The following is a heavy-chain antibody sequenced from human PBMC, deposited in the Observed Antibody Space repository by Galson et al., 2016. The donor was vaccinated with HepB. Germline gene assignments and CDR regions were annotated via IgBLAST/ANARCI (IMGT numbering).Heavy chain of an antibody. CDR1: GYSFTSYW. V-gene: IGHV5-10-1*01. CDR3: ARLLNNYYDSSGYRSDAFDI. Sequence: QSGAEVKKPGESLRISCKGSGYSFTSYWISWVRQMPGKGLEWMGRIDPSDSYTNYSPSFQGHVTISADKSISTAYLQWSSLKASDTAMYYCARLLNNYYDSSGYRSDAFDIWGQGTMVTVSS. D-gene: IGHD3-22*01. J-gene: IGHJ3*02. CDR2: IDPSDSYT.